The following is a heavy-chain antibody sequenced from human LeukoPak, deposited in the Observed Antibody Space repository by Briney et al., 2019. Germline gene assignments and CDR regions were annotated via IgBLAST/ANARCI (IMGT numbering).Heavy chain of an antibody. CDR1: GGSISSGGYS. Sequence: SETLSLTCAVSGGSISSGGYSWSWIRQPPGKGLEWIGYIYHSGSTYYNPSLKSRVTISVDRSKNQFSLKLSSVTAADTAVYYCARGDIGGFDPWGQGTLVTVSS. CDR2: IYHSGST. CDR3: ARGDIGGFDP. V-gene: IGHV4-30-2*01. D-gene: IGHD2-15*01. J-gene: IGHJ5*02.